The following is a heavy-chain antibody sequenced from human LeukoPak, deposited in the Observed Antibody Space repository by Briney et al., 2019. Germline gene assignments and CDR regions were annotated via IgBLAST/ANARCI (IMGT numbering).Heavy chain of an antibody. D-gene: IGHD3-10*01. CDR3: AKDRISMVRSSDIDN. V-gene: IGHV3-74*01. CDR1: GFTLSSYW. Sequence: GGSLRLACAASGFTLSSYWMHWVRQAPGKGLVWVSDINTDGSTTSYTDSVRGRFTISRDNAKNTLYLQMNSLRPEDTAVYYCAKDRISMVRSSDIDNWGQGTLVTVSS. J-gene: IGHJ4*02. CDR2: INTDGSTT.